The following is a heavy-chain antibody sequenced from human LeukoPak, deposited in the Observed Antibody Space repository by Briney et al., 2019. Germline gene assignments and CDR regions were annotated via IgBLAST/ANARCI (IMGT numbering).Heavy chain of an antibody. V-gene: IGHV3-30*02. CDR1: GFTFSTYG. J-gene: IGHJ6*03. D-gene: IGHD2-15*01. Sequence: PGGSLRLSCAASGFTFSTYGIHWVRQAPGKGLEWVAFIRYDGSEKYYADSMKGRFTIPRDNSKNTLYLQMNSLRTEDTAVYYCAKDAWRCSGSSCPQYYYYMDVWGKGTTVTVSS. CDR2: IRYDGSEK. CDR3: AKDAWRCSGSSCPQYYYYMDV.